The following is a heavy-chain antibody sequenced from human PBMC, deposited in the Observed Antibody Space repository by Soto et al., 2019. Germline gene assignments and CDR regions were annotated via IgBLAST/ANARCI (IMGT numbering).Heavy chain of an antibody. CDR1: GGTFSSYA. J-gene: IGHJ4*02. CDR3: ARGSVGVAARFSPYDY. CDR2: IIPIFGTA. V-gene: IGHV1-69*13. D-gene: IGHD6-6*01. Sequence: SVKVSCKASGGTFSSYAISWVRQAPGQGREWMGGIIPIFGTANYAQKFQGRVTITADESTSTAYMELSSLRSEDTAVYYCARGSVGVAARFSPYDYWGQGTLVTVSS.